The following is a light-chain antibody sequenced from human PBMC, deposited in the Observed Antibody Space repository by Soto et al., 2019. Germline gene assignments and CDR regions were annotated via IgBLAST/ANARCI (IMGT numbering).Light chain of an antibody. Sequence: EIVLTQSPATLSLSPGERATLSCRARQSVSSYLAWYQQKPDQAPRLLIYDVSNSATGIPARFSGSGSGTDFTLTISSREPEDVAVYYCQQRSNWPPDFTFGPGTKVDIK. CDR3: QQRSNWPPDFT. J-gene: IGKJ3*01. CDR2: DVS. CDR1: QSVSSY. V-gene: IGKV3-11*01.